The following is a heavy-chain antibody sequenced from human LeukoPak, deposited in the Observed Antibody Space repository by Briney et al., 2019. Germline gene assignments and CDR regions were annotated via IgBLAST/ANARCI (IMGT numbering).Heavy chain of an antibody. V-gene: IGHV4-34*01. Sequence: PSETLSLTCAVYGGSFSGYYWSWIRQPPGKGLEWIGEINHSGSTNYNPSLKSRVTISVDTSKNQFSLKLSSVTAADTAGYYCARAGRGLRFLVYFDYWGQGTLVTVSS. CDR2: INHSGST. CDR1: GGSFSGYY. CDR3: ARAGRGLRFLVYFDY. D-gene: IGHD3-3*01. J-gene: IGHJ4*02.